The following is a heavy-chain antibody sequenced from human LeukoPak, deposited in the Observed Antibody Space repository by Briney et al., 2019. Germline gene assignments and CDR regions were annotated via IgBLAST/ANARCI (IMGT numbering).Heavy chain of an antibody. CDR2: INRDGSTP. CDR1: GFTFSSYW. D-gene: IGHD3-16*01. J-gene: IGHJ4*02. V-gene: IGHV3-74*01. Sequence: GGSLRLSCAASGFTFSSYWMSWVRQAPGKGLVWVSGINRDGSTPIYADSVKGRFTISRDHANNTLYLQMNSLRAEDTAVYYCARDFYTGHYWGQGTLVTVSS. CDR3: ARDFYTGHY.